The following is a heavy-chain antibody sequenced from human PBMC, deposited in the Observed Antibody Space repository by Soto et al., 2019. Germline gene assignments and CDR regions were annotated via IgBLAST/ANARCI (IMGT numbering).Heavy chain of an antibody. J-gene: IGHJ4*02. CDR2: IYYSGLT. Sequence: QVQLQESGPGLVKPSQTLSLTCTVSGGSISSGGYYWSWIRQHPGKGLEWIGYIYYSGLTYYNPSLKSRVTISVDTSKNQSSLKLSSVTAADTAVYYCARQATVTTCFDYWGQGTLVTVSS. CDR1: GGSISSGGYY. D-gene: IGHD4-17*01. CDR3: ARQATVTTCFDY. V-gene: IGHV4-31*03.